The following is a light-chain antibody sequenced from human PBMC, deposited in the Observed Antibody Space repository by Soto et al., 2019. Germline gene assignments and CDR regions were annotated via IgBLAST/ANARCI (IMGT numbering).Light chain of an antibody. CDR2: GNT. J-gene: IGLJ1*01. V-gene: IGLV1-40*01. Sequence: QSVLTQPPSVSGAPGQGVTISCTGSSSNIGAGFDVHWYQQLPATAPKLLIYGNTNRPSGVPDRFSGSKSGTSASLTITGLQAEDEADYYCQSYDNSLSAFYVFGTGTKVTVL. CDR3: QSYDNSLSAFYV. CDR1: SSNIGAGFD.